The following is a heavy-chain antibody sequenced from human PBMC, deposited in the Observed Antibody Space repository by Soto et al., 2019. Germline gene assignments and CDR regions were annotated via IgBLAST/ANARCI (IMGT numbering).Heavy chain of an antibody. D-gene: IGHD3-3*01. J-gene: IGHJ4*02. CDR2: INHSGST. V-gene: IGHV4-34*01. CDR1: GGSFSGYY. CDR3: MYYEFWSGYYREDY. Sequence: PWETLSLTFAVYGGSFSGYYWSWIRQPPGKGLEWIGEINHSGSTNYNPSLKSRVTISVDTSKNQFSLKLSSVTAEDTAVYYCMYYEFWSGYYREDYWGQGTLVTVSS.